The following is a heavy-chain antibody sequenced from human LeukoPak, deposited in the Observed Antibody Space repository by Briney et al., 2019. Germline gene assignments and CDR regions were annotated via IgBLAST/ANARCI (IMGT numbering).Heavy chain of an antibody. V-gene: IGHV1-2*02. D-gene: IGHD6-19*01. CDR2: LDPKSGGT. CDR3: AVGLDIAMPGKVPTG. CDR1: GYTFNGYY. Sequence: ASMKVSCKASGYTFNGYYIHWVRQAPGQGPEWMGWLDPKSGGTKYAQRFQGRVTMTWDTSISTAYMDLARLRSDDTAVYYCAVGLDIAMPGKVPTGWGQGALVTVSS. J-gene: IGHJ4*02.